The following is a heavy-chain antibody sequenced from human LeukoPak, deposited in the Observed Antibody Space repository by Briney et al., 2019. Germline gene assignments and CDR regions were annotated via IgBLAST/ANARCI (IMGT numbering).Heavy chain of an antibody. D-gene: IGHD6-19*01. CDR2: ISAYNGNT. Sequence: ASVKVSCEASGYTFTSYGISWVRQAPGQGLEWMGWISAYNGNTNYAQKLQGRVTMTTDTSTSTAYMDLRSLRSDDTAVYYCARDLRHSSGWSASGMDVWGKGTTVTISS. V-gene: IGHV1-18*01. CDR1: GYTFTSYG. J-gene: IGHJ6*03. CDR3: ARDLRHSSGWSASGMDV.